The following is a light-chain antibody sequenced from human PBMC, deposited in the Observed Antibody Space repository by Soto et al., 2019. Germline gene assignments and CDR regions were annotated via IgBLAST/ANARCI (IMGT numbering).Light chain of an antibody. V-gene: IGLV2-14*01. Sequence: QSVLTQPASVSGSPGQSITISCTGTSSDIGTYNYVSWYQQHPGEAPKLMIYEVSNRPSGVSSRFSGSKSGNTASLTISGLQAEDEADYYCSSYAIGGTRVFGGGTKVTVL. CDR2: EVS. CDR1: SSDIGTYNY. CDR3: SSYAIGGTRV. J-gene: IGLJ3*02.